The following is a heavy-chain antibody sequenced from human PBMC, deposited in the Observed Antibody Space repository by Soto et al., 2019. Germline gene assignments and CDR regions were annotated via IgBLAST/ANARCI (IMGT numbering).Heavy chain of an antibody. CDR2: IYFNGNT. J-gene: IGHJ5*02. D-gene: IGHD2-15*01. CDR3: ANRYCSGGSCYAEFDP. V-gene: IGHV4-59*12. Sequence: SETLSLTCTVSAASFSKYYWSWIRQPPGKGLEWIGYIYFNGNTNYNPSLKRRVTISIDTSKNQFSLKLSSVTAADTAVYYCANRYCSGGSCYAEFDPWGQGTLVTVSS. CDR1: AASFSKYY.